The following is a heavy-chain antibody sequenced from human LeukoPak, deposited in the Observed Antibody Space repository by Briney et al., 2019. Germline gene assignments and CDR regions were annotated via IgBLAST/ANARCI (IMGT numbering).Heavy chain of an antibody. J-gene: IGHJ4*02. CDR3: ARQTSSRALDY. D-gene: IGHD6-13*01. Sequence: SETLSLTCSVSGDSISSGSFYWGWIRQPPGKGLEWIGSINSGGSTYYNPSLKSRVTMSIDTSKNQCSLKLSSVTAADTAVYYCARQTSSRALDYWGQGTLVTVSS. V-gene: IGHV4-39*01. CDR2: INSGGST. CDR1: GDSISSGSFY.